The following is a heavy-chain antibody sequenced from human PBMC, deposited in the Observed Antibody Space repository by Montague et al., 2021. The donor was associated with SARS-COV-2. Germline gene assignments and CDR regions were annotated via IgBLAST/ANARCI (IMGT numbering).Heavy chain of an antibody. CDR2: IYYSGSA. D-gene: IGHD3-10*01. CDR1: GDSINNSLYY. V-gene: IGHV4-39*01. Sequence: SETLSLTCSVSGDSINNSLYYWGWIRQPPGKGLEWIGAIYYSGSAYYXXXLKSRVTISVDTSKDQFSLKLNSVTATDTAVYYCARLESTRGVIIRGAFHIWGRGTKVTVSS. J-gene: IGHJ3*02. CDR3: ARLESTRGVIIRGAFHI.